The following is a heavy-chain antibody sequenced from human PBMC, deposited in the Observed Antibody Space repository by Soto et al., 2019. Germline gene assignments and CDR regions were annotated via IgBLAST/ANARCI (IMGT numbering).Heavy chain of an antibody. CDR3: ARVDPDYGSGSYYFDS. CDR2: IYYSGST. V-gene: IGHV4-31*03. D-gene: IGHD3-10*01. CDR1: GGSISSGGYY. J-gene: IGHJ4*02. Sequence: QVQLQESGPGLVKPSQTLSLTCTVSGGSISSGGYYWSWIRQHPGKGLEWIGYIYYSGSTYYNPSLNSRVTISXXTXNXPFSLKLSSVTAADTAVYYCARVDPDYGSGSYYFDSWGQGTLVTVSS.